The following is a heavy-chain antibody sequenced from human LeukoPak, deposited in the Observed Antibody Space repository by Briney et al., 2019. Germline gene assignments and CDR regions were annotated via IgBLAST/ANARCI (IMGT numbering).Heavy chain of an antibody. J-gene: IGHJ4*02. CDR1: GYTXTSYF. D-gene: IGHD2-15*01. Sequence: GASVTVSCKASGYTXTSYFIHWVRQAPGQGLEWMEITNPGTGGTTYAQNSLGRVTMTSDTSTSTAYMELTSLRSDDTAVYYCARHPAYCSGDCWGQGTLVTVSS. CDR2: TNPGTGGT. V-gene: IGHV1-46*01. CDR3: ARHPAYCSGDC.